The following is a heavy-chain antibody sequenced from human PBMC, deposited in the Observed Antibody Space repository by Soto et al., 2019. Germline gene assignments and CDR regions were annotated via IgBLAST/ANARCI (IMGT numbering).Heavy chain of an antibody. D-gene: IGHD3-10*01. J-gene: IGHJ4*02. CDR1: GFPFSNFW. CDR2: INSAGGTT. V-gene: IGHV3-74*01. CDR3: ARGWGDSYYYLDY. Sequence: GGSLRLSCAASGFPFSNFWMHWVRQAPGKGLVWVSRINSAGGTTTYADSVKGRFTISRDNAKSTLYLQMNSLTAEDTAVYYCARGWGDSYYYLDYWGQGILVTVSS.